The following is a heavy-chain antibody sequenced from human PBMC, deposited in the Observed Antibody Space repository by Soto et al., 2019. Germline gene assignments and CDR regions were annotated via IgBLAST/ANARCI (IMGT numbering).Heavy chain of an antibody. CDR1: GGSFSGYY. J-gene: IGHJ2*01. CDR2: INHSGST. D-gene: IGHD3-3*01. V-gene: IGHV4-34*01. Sequence: SETLSLTCAVYGGSFSGYYWSWIRQPPGKGLEWIGEINHSGSTNYNPSLRSRVTISVDTSKKQFSLKLSSVTAADTAVYYCARELRDGYIYWYFDLWGRGTLVTVSS. CDR3: ARELRDGYIYWYFDL.